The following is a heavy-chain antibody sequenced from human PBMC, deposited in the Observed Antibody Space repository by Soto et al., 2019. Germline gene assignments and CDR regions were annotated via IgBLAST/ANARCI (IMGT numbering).Heavy chain of an antibody. Sequence: SETLSLTCTVSGGSISSYYWSWIRQPPGKGMEWIAYIYYTGSTNYNPSLKSRVTLSADTSKNQFSLKLISVTAADTAMYYCARVDRLGSSFDYWGQATLVTVSS. CDR2: IYYTGST. V-gene: IGHV4-59*01. J-gene: IGHJ4*02. CDR1: GGSISSYY. CDR3: ARVDRLGSSFDY. D-gene: IGHD3-10*01.